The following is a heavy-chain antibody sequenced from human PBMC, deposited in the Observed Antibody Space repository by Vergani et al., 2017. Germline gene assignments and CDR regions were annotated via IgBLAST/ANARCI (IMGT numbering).Heavy chain of an antibody. D-gene: IGHD3-10*01. CDR3: ARHHIGSGSYLDAFDI. CDR1: GGSISSYY. Sequence: QVQLPESGPGLVKPSETLSLTCTVSGGSISSYYWSWIRQPPGKGLEWIGYIYYSGSTNYNPSLKSRVTISVDTSKNQFSLKLSSVTAADTAVYYCARHHIGSGSYLDAFDIWGQGTMVTVSS. J-gene: IGHJ3*02. V-gene: IGHV4-59*08. CDR2: IYYSGST.